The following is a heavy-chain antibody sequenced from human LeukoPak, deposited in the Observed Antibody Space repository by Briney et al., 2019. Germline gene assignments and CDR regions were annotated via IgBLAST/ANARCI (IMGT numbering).Heavy chain of an antibody. D-gene: IGHD2-2*01. CDR3: ARGRAQYQLLRFDY. Sequence: SVKVSCKASGGTLISYAISWVRQAPGQGLEWMGGIIPIFGTANYAQKFQGRVTITADESTSTAYMELSSLRSEDTAVYYCARGRAQYQLLRFDYWGQGTLVTVSS. V-gene: IGHV1-69*13. J-gene: IGHJ4*02. CDR1: GGTLISYA. CDR2: IIPIFGTA.